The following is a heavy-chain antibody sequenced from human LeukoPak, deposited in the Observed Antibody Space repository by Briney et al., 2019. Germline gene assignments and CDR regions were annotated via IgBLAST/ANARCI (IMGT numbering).Heavy chain of an antibody. V-gene: IGHV4-59*01. CDR3: ARDPSSGEDL. D-gene: IGHD3-10*01. CDR1: GGSIGTYY. J-gene: IGHJ2*01. Sequence: PSETLSLTCTVSGGSIGTYYWSWIRQPPGKGLEWIGYIYYSGSTNYNPSLKSRVTISVDTSKNQFSLKLSSVTAADTAVYYCARDPSSGEDLWGRGTLVTVSS. CDR2: IYYSGST.